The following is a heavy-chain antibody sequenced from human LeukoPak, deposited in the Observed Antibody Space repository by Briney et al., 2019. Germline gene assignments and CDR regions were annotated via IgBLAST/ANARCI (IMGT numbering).Heavy chain of an antibody. J-gene: IGHJ4*02. CDR2: IFYSGRT. D-gene: IGHD3-10*01. CDR3: ARHLNYYGSGSYFDY. CDR1: GGSISSYY. V-gene: IGHV4-59*01. Sequence: SETLSLTCSVSGGSISSYYWSWIRQPPGKGLEWIGYIFYSGRTSYNPSLKSRVTISVDTSKNHFSLTLSSVTAADTAVYYCARHLNYYGSGSYFDYWGQGTLVTVSS.